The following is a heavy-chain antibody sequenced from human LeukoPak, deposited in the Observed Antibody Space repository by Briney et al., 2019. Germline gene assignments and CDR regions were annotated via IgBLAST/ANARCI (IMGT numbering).Heavy chain of an antibody. J-gene: IGHJ4*02. CDR2: ISGSGGST. Sequence: GGTLRLSCAASGFTFSSYGMSWVRQAPGKGLEWVSAISGSGGSTYYADSVKGRFTISRDNSKNTLYLQMNSLRAEDTAVYYCARGNYGDHGGLDYWGQGTLVTVSS. D-gene: IGHD4-17*01. CDR3: ARGNYGDHGGLDY. CDR1: GFTFSSYG. V-gene: IGHV3-23*01.